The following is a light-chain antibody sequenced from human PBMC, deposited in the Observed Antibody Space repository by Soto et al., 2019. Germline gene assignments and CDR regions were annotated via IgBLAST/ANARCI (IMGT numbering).Light chain of an antibody. Sequence: EIVLTQSPGTLSLSPGERATLSCRASQSVSNSHLAWHQQKPGQAPRFLIFGVSSRAAGIPDRFSGSGSGTEFTLTISRLELEDYAVYYCQKYDKSTLTFGGGTKVDIK. V-gene: IGKV3-20*01. CDR1: QSVSNSH. CDR3: QKYDKSTLT. J-gene: IGKJ4*01. CDR2: GVS.